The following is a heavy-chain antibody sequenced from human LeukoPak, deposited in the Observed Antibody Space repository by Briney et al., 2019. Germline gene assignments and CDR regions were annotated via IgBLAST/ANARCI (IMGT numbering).Heavy chain of an antibody. V-gene: IGHV1-2*06. CDR1: GYTFTGYY. CDR3: ARDAKDDSSGYYHFDY. J-gene: IGHJ4*02. D-gene: IGHD3-22*01. Sequence: ASVKVSCKASGYTFTGYYMHGVRQAPGQGLEWVGRINPNSGGTNYAQKFQGRVTMTRDTSTSTAYMELSRLRSDDTAVYYCARDAKDDSSGYYHFDYWGQGTLVTVSS. CDR2: INPNSGGT.